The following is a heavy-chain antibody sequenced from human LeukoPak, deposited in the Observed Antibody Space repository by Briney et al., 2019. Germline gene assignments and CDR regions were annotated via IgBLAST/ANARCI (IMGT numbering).Heavy chain of an antibody. CDR2: ISSSSTI. D-gene: IGHD5-18*01. CDR1: GFTFSDYS. CDR3: ARDVDTAMVTYYFDC. V-gene: IGHV3-69-1*01. Sequence: GGSLRLSCAASGFTFSDYSMNWVRQAPGKGLEWVSYISSSSTIYYADSVKGRFTISRDNAKNSLYLQMDSLRVEDTAVYYCARDVDTAMVTYYFDCWGQGTLVTVSS. J-gene: IGHJ4*02.